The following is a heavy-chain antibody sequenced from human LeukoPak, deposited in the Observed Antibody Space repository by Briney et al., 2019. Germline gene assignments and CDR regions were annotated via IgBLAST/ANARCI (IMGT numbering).Heavy chain of an antibody. J-gene: IGHJ3*02. CDR2: ISSSGSTI. CDR3: ARESSPEDAFDI. V-gene: IGHV3-11*01. D-gene: IGHD1-14*01. CDR1: GFTVSPNY. Sequence: GGSLRLSCAASGFTVSPNYMNWVRQAPGKGLEWVSYISSSGSTIYYADSVKGRFTISRDNAKNSLYLQMNSLRAEDTAVYYCARESSPEDAFDIWGQGTMVTVSS.